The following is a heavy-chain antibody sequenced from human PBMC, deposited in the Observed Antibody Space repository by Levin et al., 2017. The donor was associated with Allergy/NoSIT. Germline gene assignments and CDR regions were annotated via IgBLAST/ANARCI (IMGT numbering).Heavy chain of an antibody. CDR2: IYYSGGT. J-gene: IGHJ5*02. CDR3: ARVYCPSTTCYRHWFDP. D-gene: IGHD2-2*01. V-gene: IGHV4-31*03. CDR1: GGSISTTGYY. Sequence: SETLSLTCTVSGGSISTTGYYWTWVRQHPGKGLEWIGHIYYSGGTYSNPSLKSRLTISVDTSKNQFSLNLSSVTAADTAVYFCARVYCPSTTCYRHWFDPWGLGTLVTVSS.